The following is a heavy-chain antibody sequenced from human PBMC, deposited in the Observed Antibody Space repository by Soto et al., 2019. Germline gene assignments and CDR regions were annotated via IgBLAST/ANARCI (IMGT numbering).Heavy chain of an antibody. D-gene: IGHD3-22*01. V-gene: IGHV4-34*12. CDR1: GGSFSAYY. CDR3: ARPHYESNTFYSYFDY. J-gene: IGHJ4*02. Sequence: SETLSLTCEVYGGSFSAYYWSWIRQPPGKGLEWIGEIFHGGSTIYSPSLKSRVTISVDTSKNQFSLELSSVTAADAAVYYCARPHYESNTFYSYFDYWGQGTLVTVYS. CDR2: IFHGGST.